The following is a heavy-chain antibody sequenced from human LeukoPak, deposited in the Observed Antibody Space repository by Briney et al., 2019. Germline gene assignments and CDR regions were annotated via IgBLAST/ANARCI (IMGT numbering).Heavy chain of an antibody. CDR1: GYSFPIYW. D-gene: IGHD3-10*01. CDR3: ARRSTYGSGTNYLFDY. CDR2: IYPGDSDT. V-gene: IGHV5-51*01. J-gene: IGHJ4*02. Sequence: GESLKISCKGSGYSFPIYWIAWVRQMPGKGLEWMGIIYPGDSDTRYSPSFQGQIPISADKSISTAYLQWSSLKASDTAMYYCARRSTYGSGTNYLFDYWGQGTLVTVSS.